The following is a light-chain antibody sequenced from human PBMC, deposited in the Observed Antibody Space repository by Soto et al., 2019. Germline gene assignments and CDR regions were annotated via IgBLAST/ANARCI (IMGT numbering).Light chain of an antibody. V-gene: IGKV1D-16*01. J-gene: IGKJ5*01. Sequence: IHMTQSASSLSASVGDRVTIICRASQGISSWLAWYQQKKEKAPKSLIYVASSLQSGVPSRFSGSGSGTDFNLTISSLQTEDFATYYCQQYNSYPITFGQGTRLEIK. CDR3: QQYNSYPIT. CDR1: QGISSW. CDR2: VAS.